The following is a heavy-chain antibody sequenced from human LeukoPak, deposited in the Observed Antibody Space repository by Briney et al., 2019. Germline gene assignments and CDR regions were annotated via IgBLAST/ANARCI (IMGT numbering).Heavy chain of an antibody. V-gene: IGHV1-18*01. Sequence: ASVKVSCKASGYTFTSYGISWVRQVPGQGLEWMGWISAYNGNTNYAQKLQGRVTMTTDTSTSTAYMELRSLRSDDTAVYYCARPSSPQKWLSDSDAFDIWGQGTMVTVSS. J-gene: IGHJ3*02. CDR3: ARPSSPQKWLSDSDAFDI. CDR2: ISAYNGNT. CDR1: GYTFTSYG. D-gene: IGHD3-22*01.